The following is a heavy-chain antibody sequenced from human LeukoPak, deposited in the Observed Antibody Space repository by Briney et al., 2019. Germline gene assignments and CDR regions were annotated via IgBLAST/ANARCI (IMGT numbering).Heavy chain of an antibody. D-gene: IGHD6-6*01. CDR3: AKHVIATRGIFDY. J-gene: IGHJ4*02. CDR2: ISGST. V-gene: IGHV3-23*01. Sequence: GGSLRLSCAASGFTFSSYAMSWVRQAPGKGLEWVSTISGSTFYADSVKGRFTISRDNSKNTLFLQMDSLGAEDTAVYYCAKHVIATRGIFDYWGQGTLVTVSS. CDR1: GFTFSSYA.